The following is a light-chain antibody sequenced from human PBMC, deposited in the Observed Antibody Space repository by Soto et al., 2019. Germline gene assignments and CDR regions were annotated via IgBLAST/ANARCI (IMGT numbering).Light chain of an antibody. CDR1: QGFSTY. Sequence: DIELTQSPSSLSASVGDRVTITCRASQGFSTYLAWYQQKPRKAPKLLIYAASTLYSGVPSRFSGSGSGTEFALTISRRHAEDFVTYYAQQLYSAPHSFGPGTKVDIK. V-gene: IGKV1-9*01. J-gene: IGKJ3*01. CDR3: QQLYSAPHS. CDR2: AAS.